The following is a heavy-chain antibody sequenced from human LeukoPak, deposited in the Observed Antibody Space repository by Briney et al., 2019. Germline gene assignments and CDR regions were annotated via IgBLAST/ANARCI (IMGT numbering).Heavy chain of an antibody. D-gene: IGHD3-10*01. CDR2: ITYDGYYK. J-gene: IGHJ6*02. CDR1: GFTFSNYA. V-gene: IGHV3-30*18. CDR3: AKDLISMVRGSPMDV. Sequence: GGSLRLSCAASGFTFSNYAMSWVRQAPGKGLEWVALITYDGYYKYYADSVKGRFTISRDNSKNMYLQMNSLRAEDTAVYYCAKDLISMVRGSPMDVWGQGTTVTVSS.